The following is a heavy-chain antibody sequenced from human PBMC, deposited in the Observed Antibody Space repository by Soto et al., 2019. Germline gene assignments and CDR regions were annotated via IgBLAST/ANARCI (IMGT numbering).Heavy chain of an antibody. CDR2: VSGSGGST. Sequence: EVQLLESGGGLVQPGGSLRLSCAASGFTFSSYAMSWVRQAPGKGLEWVSAVSGSGGSTYYADSVKGRFTISRDNSKNTLYLQMNSLRAEDTAVYYCASGRSFSSTSCYKAYYYYYMDVWGKGTTVTVSS. D-gene: IGHD2-2*02. CDR1: GFTFSSYA. CDR3: ASGRSFSSTSCYKAYYYYYMDV. J-gene: IGHJ6*03. V-gene: IGHV3-23*01.